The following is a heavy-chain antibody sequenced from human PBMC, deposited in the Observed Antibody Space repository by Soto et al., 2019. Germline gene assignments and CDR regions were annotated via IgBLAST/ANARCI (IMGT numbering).Heavy chain of an antibody. J-gene: IGHJ5*02. CDR2: ISGSGGST. CDR3: AKVAPGSTIFGYNWFDP. Sequence: GGSLRLSCAASGFTFSSYAMSWVRQAPGKGLEWVSAISGSGGSTYYVDSVKGRFTISRDNSKNTLYLQMNSLRAEDTAVYYCAKVAPGSTIFGYNWFDPWGQGTLVTVSS. D-gene: IGHD3-3*01. V-gene: IGHV3-23*01. CDR1: GFTFSSYA.